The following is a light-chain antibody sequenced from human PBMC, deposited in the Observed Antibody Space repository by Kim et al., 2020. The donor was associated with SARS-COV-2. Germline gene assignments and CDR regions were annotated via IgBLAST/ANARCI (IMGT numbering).Light chain of an antibody. J-gene: IGKJ2*03. CDR2: AAS. Sequence: SASDGDRVPITCRAIRIISFHLNWYQQKSGKAPKLLIYAASSLQPGVSSTFSGSGSGAAFTLTISSLQPDDFATYYCQQTYTTPYSFGQGTKLEI. CDR3: QQTYTTPYS. V-gene: IGKV1-39*01. CDR1: RIISFH.